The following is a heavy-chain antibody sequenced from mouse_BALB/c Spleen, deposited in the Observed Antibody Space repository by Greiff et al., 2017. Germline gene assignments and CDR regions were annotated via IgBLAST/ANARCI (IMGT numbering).Heavy chain of an antibody. CDR3: ARLYYGNYYAMDY. V-gene: IGHV5-6-5*01. CDR1: GFTFSSYA. Sequence: EVQVVESGGGLVKPGGSLKLSCAASGFTFSSYAMSWVRQTPEKRLEWVASISSGGSTYYPDSVKGRFTISRDNARNILYLQMSSLRSEDTAMYYCARLYYGNYYAMDYWGQGTSVTVSS. D-gene: IGHD2-1*01. J-gene: IGHJ4*01. CDR2: ISSGGST.